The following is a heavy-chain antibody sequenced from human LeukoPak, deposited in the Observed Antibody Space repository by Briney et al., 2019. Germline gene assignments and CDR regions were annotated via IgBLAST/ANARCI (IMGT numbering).Heavy chain of an antibody. V-gene: IGHV3-23*01. CDR1: GFTFSSYA. Sequence: GGSLRLSCAASGFTFSSYAMNWVRQAPGTRLEWVSSITGGGESTYHADSVKCRFTISRDNSNNTVSLQLNSLRAEERAVYYCAKGARVYCSASTCYPFDYWGQGFLVSVSS. D-gene: IGHD2-15*01. CDR3: AKGARVYCSASTCYPFDY. CDR2: ITGGGEST. J-gene: IGHJ4*02.